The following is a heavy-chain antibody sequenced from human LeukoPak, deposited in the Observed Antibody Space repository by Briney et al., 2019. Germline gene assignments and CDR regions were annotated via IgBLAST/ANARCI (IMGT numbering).Heavy chain of an antibody. V-gene: IGHV4-61*08. J-gene: IGHJ4*02. CDR3: ARVPISTTARGYFDY. CDR2: IYYSGST. CDR1: GGSVISGGYY. Sequence: PSETLSLTCTVSGGSVISGGYYSSWIWQPPGKGLEWIGYIYYSGSTTYNPSLKSRVTISVDTSKNKFSLKLSSVTAADTAVYYCARVPISTTARGYFDYWGPGTLVTVSS. D-gene: IGHD4-17*01.